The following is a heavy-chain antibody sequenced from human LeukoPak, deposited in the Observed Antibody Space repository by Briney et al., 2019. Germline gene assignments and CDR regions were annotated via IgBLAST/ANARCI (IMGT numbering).Heavy chain of an antibody. CDR1: GYTFTSYG. D-gene: IGHD3-22*01. Sequence: ASAKVSCKASGYTFTSYGISWVRQAPGQGLEWMGWISAYNGNTNYAQKLQGRVTMTTDTSTSTAYMELRSLRSDDTAVYYCARSDIYYDSSGYLDYWGQGTLVTVSS. CDR2: ISAYNGNT. CDR3: ARSDIYYDSSGYLDY. J-gene: IGHJ4*02. V-gene: IGHV1-18*01.